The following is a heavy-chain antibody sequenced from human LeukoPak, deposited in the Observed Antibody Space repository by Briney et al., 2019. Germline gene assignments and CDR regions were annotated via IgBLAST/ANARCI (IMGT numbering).Heavy chain of an antibody. CDR3: ATDQDYYDSSGYYRALDY. CDR2: FDPEDGET. J-gene: IGHJ4*02. CDR1: GYTLTELS. Sequence: GASVKVSCKVSGYTLTELSMHWVRQAPGKGLEWMGGFDPEDGETIYAQKFQGRVTMTEDTSTDTAYMELSSLRSEDTAVYYCATDQDYYDSSGYYRALDYWGQGTLVTVSS. V-gene: IGHV1-24*01. D-gene: IGHD3-22*01.